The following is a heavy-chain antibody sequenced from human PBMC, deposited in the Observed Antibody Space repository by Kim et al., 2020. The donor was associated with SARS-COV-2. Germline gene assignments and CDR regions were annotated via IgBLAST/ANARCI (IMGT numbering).Heavy chain of an antibody. Sequence: SVKGRFTISRDNSKNTLYLQMNSLRAEDSAVYYCARNSYCSSTSCNDYFDYWGQGTLVTVSS. D-gene: IGHD2-2*01. J-gene: IGHJ4*02. V-gene: IGHV3-30*07. CDR3: ARNSYCSSTSCNDYFDY.